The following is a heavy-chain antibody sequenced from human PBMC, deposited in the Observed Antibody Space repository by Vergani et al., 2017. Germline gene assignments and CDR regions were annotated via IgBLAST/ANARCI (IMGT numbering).Heavy chain of an antibody. J-gene: IGHJ5*02. CDR2: IYGSGNI. CDR1: GVSVSSTAFY. V-gene: IGHV4-61*02. D-gene: IGHD3-10*01. Sequence: QVQLQESGPGLVKPSQTLSLTCSVSGVSVSSTAFYWNWIRQPAGKGLEWIGRIYGSGNIKYNPSRESRVTISRDTSKNQFSLKVHSVTAADTAVYYCARGETRTDWLDPWVQGTQVIVSS. CDR3: ARGETRTDWLDP.